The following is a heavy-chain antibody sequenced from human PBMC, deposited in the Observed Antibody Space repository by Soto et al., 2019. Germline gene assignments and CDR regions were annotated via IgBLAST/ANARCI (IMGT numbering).Heavy chain of an antibody. CDR2: IRDRAYNYAT. CDR1: GFVFKDSS. V-gene: IGHV3-73*01. D-gene: IGHD3-16*02. CDR3: TRLISAAQDY. J-gene: IGHJ4*02. Sequence: EVLLGESGGGLVQPGGSLKLSCEASGFVFKDSSIHWVRQASGKGLEWVGRIRDRAYNYATAYAASVKGRFTISRDDSNNKAYLQMDSLKPEDPAIYYCTRLISAAQDYWGQGTLVTVSS.